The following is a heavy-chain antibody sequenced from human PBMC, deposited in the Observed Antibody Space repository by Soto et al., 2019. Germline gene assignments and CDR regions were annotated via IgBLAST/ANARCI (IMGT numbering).Heavy chain of an antibody. D-gene: IGHD3-22*01. Sequence: ASVTVSCKASGYTFTIYGSRWVRQAPGQGLEWMGWISAYNGNTNYAQKLQGRVTMTTDTSTSTAYMELRSLRSDDTAVYYCARGGHYYDSSGYYRSDWFDPWGQGTLVTVSS. CDR2: ISAYNGNT. CDR3: ARGGHYYDSSGYYRSDWFDP. V-gene: IGHV1-18*01. CDR1: GYTFTIYG. J-gene: IGHJ5*02.